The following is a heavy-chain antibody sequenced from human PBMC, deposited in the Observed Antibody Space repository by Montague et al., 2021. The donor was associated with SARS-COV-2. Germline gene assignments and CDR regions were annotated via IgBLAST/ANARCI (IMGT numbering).Heavy chain of an antibody. Sequence: TLSLTCAVSGGSIITGSNFYWGWIRQSAGKGLEWIGRIHSSGGTNYNPSLKSRLTMSVDSSANRFSLKLTSVTAADTAVYDCARDYYDSTGLNWFDPWGQGLLVTVSS. J-gene: IGHJ5*02. V-gene: IGHV4-61*02. CDR2: IHSSGGT. CDR1: GGSIITGSNFY. D-gene: IGHD3-22*01. CDR3: ARDYYDSTGLNWFDP.